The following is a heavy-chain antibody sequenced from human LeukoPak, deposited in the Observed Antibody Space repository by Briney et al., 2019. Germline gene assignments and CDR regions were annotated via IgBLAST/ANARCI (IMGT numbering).Heavy chain of an antibody. V-gene: IGHV3-11*01. D-gene: IGHD2-15*01. J-gene: IGHJ6*03. CDR2: ISRSGSTK. CDR3: ARVLRYCSGGNCYSGGLGYMDV. Sequence: GGSLRLSCAASGFTFSDYNMRWIRQAPGKGLEWVSSISRSGSTKYYADSVKGRFTISRDNAKNSLFLQMNSLRAEDTAVYYCARVLRYCSGGNCYSGGLGYMDVWGKGTTVTISS. CDR1: GFTFSDYN.